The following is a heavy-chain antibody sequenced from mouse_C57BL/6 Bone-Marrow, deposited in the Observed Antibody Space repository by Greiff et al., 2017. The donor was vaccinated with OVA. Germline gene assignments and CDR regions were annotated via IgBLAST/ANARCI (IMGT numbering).Heavy chain of an antibody. D-gene: IGHD2-3*01. CDR3: ARWLLPYNY. J-gene: IGHJ4*01. V-gene: IGHV5-4*03. Sequence: EVMLVESGGGLVKPGGSLKLSCAASGFTFSRYAMSWVRQTPEKRLEWVATISDGGSYTYYPDNVKGRFTISRDNAKNNLYLQMSHLKSEDTAMYYCARWLLPYNYWGQGTSVTVSS. CDR2: ISDGGSYT. CDR1: GFTFSRYA.